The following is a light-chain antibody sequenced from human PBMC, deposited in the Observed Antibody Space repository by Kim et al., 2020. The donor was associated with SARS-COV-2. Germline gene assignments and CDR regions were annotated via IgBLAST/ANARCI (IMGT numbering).Light chain of an antibody. V-gene: IGKV3-11*01. CDR3: QQRSKWPLT. J-gene: IGKJ4*01. Sequence: LSPGERATLSCRASQSVSKSLGWYQQKTGQAPRLLIYDASNRATGIPARFSGSGSGTDFTLTINSLEPEDFAVYYCQQRSKWPLTFGGGTKVDIK. CDR2: DAS. CDR1: QSVSKS.